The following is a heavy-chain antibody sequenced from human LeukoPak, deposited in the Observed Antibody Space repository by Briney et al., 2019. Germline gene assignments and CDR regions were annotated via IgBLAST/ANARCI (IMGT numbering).Heavy chain of an antibody. CDR1: GFTFSSYA. J-gene: IGHJ4*02. V-gene: IGHV3-23*01. D-gene: IGHD3-3*01. Sequence: GGSLRLSCAASGFTFSSYAMSWVRQAPGKGLEWVSAISCSGGSTYYADSVKGRFTISRDNSKNTLYLQMNSLRAEDTAVYYCAKDGSPYDFWSGYYDPFDYWGQGTLVTVSS. CDR3: AKDGSPYDFWSGYYDPFDY. CDR2: ISCSGGST.